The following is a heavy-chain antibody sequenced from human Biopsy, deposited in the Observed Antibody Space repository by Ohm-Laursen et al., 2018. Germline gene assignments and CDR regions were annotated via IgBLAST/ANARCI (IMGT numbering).Heavy chain of an antibody. CDR3: ARVRKGFGESGSQYNSDMDV. CDR2: ISWSNDNI. D-gene: IGHD3-10*01. V-gene: IGHV3-9*01. CDR1: GFNFNHYA. J-gene: IGHJ6*02. Sequence: SLRLSCTASGFNFNHYAMQWVRQVPGKGLEWVSSISWSNDNIHYADSVKGRFTISRDNAKNSLYLQMNSLRAGDTAFYYCARVRKGFGESGSQYNSDMDVWGQGTTVTVSS.